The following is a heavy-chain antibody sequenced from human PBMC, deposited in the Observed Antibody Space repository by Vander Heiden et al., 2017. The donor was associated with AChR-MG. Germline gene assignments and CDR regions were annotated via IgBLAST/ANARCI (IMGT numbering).Heavy chain of an antibody. V-gene: IGHV1-69*01. Sequence: QVQLVQSGAEVKKPGSSVKVSCKASGGTFSSYAISWVRQAPGQGLEWMGGIIPIFGTANYAQKFQGRVTITADESTSTAYMELSSLRSEDTAVYYCARAARDSAIFGVGYYYGMDVWGQGTTVTVSS. J-gene: IGHJ6*02. CDR1: GGTFSSYA. CDR3: ARAARDSAIFGVGYYYGMDV. CDR2: IIPIFGTA. D-gene: IGHD3-3*01.